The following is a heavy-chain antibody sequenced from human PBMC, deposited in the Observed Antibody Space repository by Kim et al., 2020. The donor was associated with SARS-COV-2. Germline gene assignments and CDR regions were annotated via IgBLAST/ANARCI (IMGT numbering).Heavy chain of an antibody. CDR1: GYTLTELS. D-gene: IGHD2-2*01. Sequence: ASVKVSCKVSGYTLTELSMHWVRQAPGKGFEWMGGFDPEDGETIYAQKFQGRVTMTEDTSTDTAYMELSSLRSEDTAVYYCATGQTIVVVPAAIRSYYYYYGMDVWGQGTTVTVSS. CDR3: ATGQTIVVVPAAIRSYYYYYGMDV. V-gene: IGHV1-24*01. J-gene: IGHJ6*02. CDR2: FDPEDGET.